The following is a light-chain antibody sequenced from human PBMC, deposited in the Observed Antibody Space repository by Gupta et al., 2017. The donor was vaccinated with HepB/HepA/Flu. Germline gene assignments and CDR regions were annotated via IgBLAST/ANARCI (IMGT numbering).Light chain of an antibody. CDR2: AAS. J-gene: IGKJ3*01. CDR1: QYLDSY. CDR3: TKYNSVPLT. V-gene: IGKV1-27*01. Sequence: DLPVTPSPSSLSASVGDRVTITCRASQYLDSYLVWYQQKTTGTAPRLLIKAASTLQAVVPSRFRGSGSETEFTHTISSVQAEVAASVNCTKYNSVPLTFGAGTNVEIK.